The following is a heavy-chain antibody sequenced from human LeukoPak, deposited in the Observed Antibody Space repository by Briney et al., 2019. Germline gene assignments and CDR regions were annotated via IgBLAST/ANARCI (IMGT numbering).Heavy chain of an antibody. CDR1: GFTFADYA. CDR3: AKDRYSGDSTFDVFDI. D-gene: IGHD2-15*01. CDR2: ISWNSGSI. J-gene: IGHJ3*02. V-gene: IGHV3-9*01. Sequence: PGGSLRLSCAASGFTFADYAMHWVRQAPGKGLEWVSGISWNSGSIGYADSVKGRFTISRDNAKNSLYLQMNSLRAEDTALYYCAKDRYSGDSTFDVFDIWGQGTMVTVSS.